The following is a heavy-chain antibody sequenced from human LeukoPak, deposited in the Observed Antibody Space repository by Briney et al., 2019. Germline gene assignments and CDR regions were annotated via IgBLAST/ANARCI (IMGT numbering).Heavy chain of an antibody. Sequence: PSQTLSLTCTVSGGSISSGDYYWSWIRQPPGKGLEWIGYIYYSGSTYYNPSLKSRVTISVDTSKNQFSLKLSSVTAADTAVYYCAIAGSKMVANYYYYYMDVWGKGTTVTVSS. D-gene: IGHD2-21*01. J-gene: IGHJ6*03. CDR3: AIAGSKMVANYYYYYMDV. CDR1: GGSISSGDYY. V-gene: IGHV4-30-4*08. CDR2: IYYSGST.